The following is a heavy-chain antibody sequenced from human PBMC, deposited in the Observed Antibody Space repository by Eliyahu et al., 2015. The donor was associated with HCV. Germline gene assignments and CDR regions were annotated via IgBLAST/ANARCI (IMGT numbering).Heavy chain of an antibody. J-gene: IGHJ4*02. CDR3: AKAGDSSGYHPKGKYFDY. V-gene: IGHV3-9*01. CDR1: GLTFDDYA. CDR2: ISXNSGSI. D-gene: IGHD3-22*01. Sequence: EVQLVESGGGLVQPGRSLRLSCAASGLTFDDYAMHWVRQAPGKGLXWVXGISXNSGSIDYADSVKGRFTISRDNAKNSLYLQMNSLRAEDTALYYCAKAGDSSGYHPKGKYFDYWGQGTLVTVSS.